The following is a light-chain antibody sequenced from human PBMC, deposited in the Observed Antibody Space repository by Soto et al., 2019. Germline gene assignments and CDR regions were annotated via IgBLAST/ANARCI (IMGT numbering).Light chain of an antibody. V-gene: IGLV2-11*01. CDR2: DVF. J-gene: IGLJ2*01. CDR3: SSQAGSYTLV. Sequence: QSALTQPRSVSGSPGQSVTISCTGTSSDVGGYEYVSWYQQRPGKAPKLIIYDVFNRPLGVPGRYSASKSGNTASLTISGLQAEDEADYHCSSQAGSYTLVFGGGTKLTVL. CDR1: SSDVGGYEY.